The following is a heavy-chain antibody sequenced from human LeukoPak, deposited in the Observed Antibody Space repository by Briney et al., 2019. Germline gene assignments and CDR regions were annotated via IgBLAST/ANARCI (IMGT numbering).Heavy chain of an antibody. CDR2: MNPNSGNT. D-gene: IGHD3-16*01. J-gene: IGHJ6*02. Sequence: ASVKVSCKASGYTFTSYDLNWVRQATGQGLEWMGWMNPNSGNTGYAQKFQGRVTMTRNTSISTAYMELSSLRSEDTAVYYCARVLGGPKVYYYYYGMDVWGQGTTVTVSS. CDR3: ARVLGGPKVYYYYYGMDV. CDR1: GYTFTSYD. V-gene: IGHV1-8*01.